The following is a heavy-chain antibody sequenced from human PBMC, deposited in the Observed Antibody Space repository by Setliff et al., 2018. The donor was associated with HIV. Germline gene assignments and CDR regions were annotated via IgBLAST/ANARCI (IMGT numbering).Heavy chain of an antibody. Sequence: SETLSLTCTVSGGSTSSGSYYWTWIRQPAGKGLEWIGHIYTTGSTNYNSSLESRVTIAIGASKKQFSLRLNSVTAADTAVYFCAGGGVNYSSDWRPARYWYFDLWGRGTLVTVSS. CDR1: GGSTSSGSYY. V-gene: IGHV4-61*09. CDR3: AGGGVNYSSDWRPARYWYFDL. D-gene: IGHD6-19*01. J-gene: IGHJ2*01. CDR2: IYTTGST.